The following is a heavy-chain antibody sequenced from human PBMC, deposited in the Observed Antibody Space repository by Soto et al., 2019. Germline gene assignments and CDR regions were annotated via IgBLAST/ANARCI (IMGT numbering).Heavy chain of an antibody. CDR2: IKQDGSEK. Sequence: GGSLRLSCAASGFTFSSYWMSWVRQAPGKGLEWVANIKQDGSEKYYVDSVKGRFTISRDNAKNSLYLQMNSPRAEDTAVYYCATYVGVHDAFDIWGQGTMVTVSS. CDR1: GFTFSSYW. D-gene: IGHD3-16*01. V-gene: IGHV3-7*03. CDR3: ATYVGVHDAFDI. J-gene: IGHJ3*02.